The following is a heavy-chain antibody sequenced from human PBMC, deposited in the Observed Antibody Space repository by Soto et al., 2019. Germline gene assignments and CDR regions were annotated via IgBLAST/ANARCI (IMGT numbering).Heavy chain of an antibody. V-gene: IGHV3-15*01. J-gene: IGHJ4*02. CDR1: GFTFSNAW. CDR3: TADYYDSSGYSDY. D-gene: IGHD3-22*01. CDR2: IKSKTDGGTT. Sequence: GGSLRLSCAASGFTFSNAWMSWVRQAPGKGLEWVGRIKSKTDGGTTDYAAPGKGRFTISRDDSKNTLYLQMNRLKTEDTAVYYCTADYYDSSGYSDYWGQGTLVTVSS.